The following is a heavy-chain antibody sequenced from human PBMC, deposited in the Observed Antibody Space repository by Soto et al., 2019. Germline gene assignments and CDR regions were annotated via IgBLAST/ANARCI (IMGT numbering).Heavy chain of an antibody. J-gene: IGHJ5*02. CDR1: GGSFSGYY. V-gene: IGHV4-31*11. CDR3: ARDADYYDSSGHFNWFDP. CDR2: IYYSGST. D-gene: IGHD3-22*01. Sequence: TSETLSLTCAVYGGSFSGYYWSWIRQHPGKGLEWIGYIYYSGSTYYNPSLKSRVTISVDTSKNQFSLKLSSVTAADTAVYYCARDADYYDSSGHFNWFDPWGQGTLVTVSS.